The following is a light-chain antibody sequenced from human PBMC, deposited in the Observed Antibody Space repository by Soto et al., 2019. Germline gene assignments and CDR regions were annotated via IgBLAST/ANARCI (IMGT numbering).Light chain of an antibody. Sequence: QSALTQPAPVSGSPGQSITISCTGTSSDVGGYNYVSWYQQHQGKAPKLIIYDVNNRPSGVSNRFSGSKSGNTASLTISGLQAEDEADCYCSSYTSSSTYVFGTGTKVTVL. CDR2: DVN. CDR1: SSDVGGYNY. J-gene: IGLJ1*01. V-gene: IGLV2-14*03. CDR3: SSYTSSSTYV.